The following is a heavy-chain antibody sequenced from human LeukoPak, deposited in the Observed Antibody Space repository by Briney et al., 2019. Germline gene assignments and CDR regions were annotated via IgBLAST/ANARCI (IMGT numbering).Heavy chain of an antibody. V-gene: IGHV4-4*09. D-gene: IGHD3-22*01. Sequence: PSETLSLTCTVSGGSISSYYWSWIRQPPGKGLEWIGYIYTSGSTNYNTSLKSRVTISVDTSKNQFSLKLSSVTAADTAVYYCARSGDSSGYYSDDAFDIWGQGTMVTVSS. CDR3: ARSGDSSGYYSDDAFDI. CDR1: GGSISSYY. CDR2: IYTSGST. J-gene: IGHJ3*02.